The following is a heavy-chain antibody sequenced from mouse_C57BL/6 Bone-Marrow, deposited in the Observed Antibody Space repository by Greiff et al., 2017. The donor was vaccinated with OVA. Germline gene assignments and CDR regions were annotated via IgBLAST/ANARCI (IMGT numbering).Heavy chain of an antibody. CDR1: GYTFTSYW. D-gene: IGHD2-3*01. CDR3: ARRYDGYYRYWYVDV. Sequence: QVQLKESGAELAKPGASVKLSCKASGYTFTSYWMHWVKQRPGQGLEWIGYITPSSGYTKYNQKFKDKAKLTADKSSSTAYMQLSSLTYEDSAVYYCARRYDGYYRYWYVDVWGTGTTVTVSS. J-gene: IGHJ1*03. V-gene: IGHV1-7*01. CDR2: ITPSSGYT.